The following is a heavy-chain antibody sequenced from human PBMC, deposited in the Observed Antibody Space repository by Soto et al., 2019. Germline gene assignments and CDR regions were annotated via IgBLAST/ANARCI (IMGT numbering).Heavy chain of an antibody. J-gene: IGHJ3*02. V-gene: IGHV3-9*01. CDR2: ISYDSGAI. Sequence: GGSLRLSCAASGFTFDDYAMHWVRQAPGKGLEWVSGISYDSGAIGYADSVKGRFTISRDNARNTLYLHMNSLRPEDTAMYYCANVYYDSSGYTYDAFDIWGQGTMVTVSS. CDR3: ANVYYDSSGYTYDAFDI. D-gene: IGHD3-22*01. CDR1: GFTFDDYA.